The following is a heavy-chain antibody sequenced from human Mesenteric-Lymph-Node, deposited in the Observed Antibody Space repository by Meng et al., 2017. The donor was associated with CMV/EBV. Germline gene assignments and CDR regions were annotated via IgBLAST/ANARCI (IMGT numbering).Heavy chain of an antibody. CDR2: MNPNSGDT. CDR1: GYIFTAYY. CDR3: ARRPISYVNTWEYYDDY. J-gene: IGHJ4*02. D-gene: IGHD3-22*01. V-gene: IGHV1-2*06. Sequence: ASVKVSCKASGYIFTAYYMHWVRQVPGQGPEWMGRMNPNSGDTNYAPKFQGRVAMTRDTSISTAYMEMSRLRSDDTAVYYCARRPISYVNTWEYYDDYWGQGTLVTVSS.